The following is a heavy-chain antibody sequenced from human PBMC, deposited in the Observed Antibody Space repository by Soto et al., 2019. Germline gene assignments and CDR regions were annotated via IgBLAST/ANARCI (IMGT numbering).Heavy chain of an antibody. V-gene: IGHV3-7*01. J-gene: IGHJ6*04. Sequence: GGSLRLSCTASGFTFSDSWMDWVRQAPGKGPEWVANIKEDGSEKNYVDSVKGRFTISRDNARNSLYLQMNSLRAEDTAVYFCASLGRPGWGKGTTVSVSA. CDR3: ASLGRPG. D-gene: IGHD3-16*01. CDR1: GFTFSDSW. CDR2: IKEDGSEK.